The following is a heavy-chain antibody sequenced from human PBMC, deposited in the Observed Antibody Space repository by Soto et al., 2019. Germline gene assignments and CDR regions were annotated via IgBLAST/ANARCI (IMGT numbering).Heavy chain of an antibody. Sequence: PSETLSLTCAVYGGSFSGYYWSWIRQPPGKGLEWIGEINHSGSTNYSPSLKSRVTISVDTSKNQFSLKLSSVTAADTAIYYCTRDDYGTIYGRLDPWGQGTLVTVSS. J-gene: IGHJ5*02. V-gene: IGHV4-34*01. D-gene: IGHD4-17*01. CDR3: TRDDYGTIYGRLDP. CDR2: INHSGST. CDR1: GGSFSGYY.